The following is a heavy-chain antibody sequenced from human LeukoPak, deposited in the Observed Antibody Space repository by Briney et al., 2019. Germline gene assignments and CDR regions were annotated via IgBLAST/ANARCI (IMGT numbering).Heavy chain of an antibody. CDR3: ARVVVAAKHWFDP. V-gene: IGHV1-18*01. CDR2: ISAYNGNT. D-gene: IGHD2-15*01. J-gene: IGHJ5*02. CDR1: GYTFTSYG. Sequence: ASVKVSRKASGYTFTSYGISWVRQAPGQGVEWMGWISAYNGNTNYAQKLQGRVTMTTDTSTSTAYMELRSLRSDDTAVYYCARVVVAAKHWFDPWGQGTLVTVSS.